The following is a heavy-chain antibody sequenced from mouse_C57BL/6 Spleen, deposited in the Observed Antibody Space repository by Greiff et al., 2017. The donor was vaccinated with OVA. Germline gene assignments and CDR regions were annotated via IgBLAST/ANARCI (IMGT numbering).Heavy chain of an antibody. D-gene: IGHD2-3*01. CDR3: ARRGGYDGYYVSY. V-gene: IGHV1-55*01. J-gene: IGHJ3*01. CDR1: GYTFTSYW. CDR2: IYPGSGST. Sequence: QVQLQQPGAELVKPGASVKMSCKASGYTFTSYWITWVKQRPGQGLEWIGDIYPGSGSTHYNEQFTSQATLTVDTSSSTTYMQLSSRTSEDSAVYYGARRGGYDGYYVSYWGQGTLVAVSA.